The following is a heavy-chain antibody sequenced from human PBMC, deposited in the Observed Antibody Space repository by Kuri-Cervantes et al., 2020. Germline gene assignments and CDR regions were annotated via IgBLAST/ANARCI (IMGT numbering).Heavy chain of an antibody. CDR3: ARGWDYGDYPRYWYFDL. V-gene: IGHV4-38-2*02. J-gene: IGHJ2*01. D-gene: IGHD4-17*01. Sequence: GSLRLSCSVSGSSISSGYYWGWIRQPPGKGLECIGTIYQSGTTYYNASLKSRVTISVDMSKNHFSLRLSSVTAADTAVYYCARGWDYGDYPRYWYFDLWGRGTLVTVSS. CDR2: IYQSGTT. CDR1: GSSISSGYY.